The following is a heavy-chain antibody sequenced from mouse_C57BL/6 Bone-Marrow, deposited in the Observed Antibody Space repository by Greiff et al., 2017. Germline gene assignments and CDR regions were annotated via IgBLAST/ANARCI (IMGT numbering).Heavy chain of an antibody. Sequence: QGLEWIGDIYPGSGSTNYNEKFKSKATLTVDTSSSTAYMQLSSLTSEDSAVYYCARPYYYGSRLGWYFDVWGTGTTVTVSS. V-gene: IGHV1-55*01. CDR2: IYPGSGST. J-gene: IGHJ1*03. CDR3: ARPYYYGSRLGWYFDV. D-gene: IGHD1-1*01.